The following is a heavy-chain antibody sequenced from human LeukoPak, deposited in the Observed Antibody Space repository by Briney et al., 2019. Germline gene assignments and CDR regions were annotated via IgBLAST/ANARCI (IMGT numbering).Heavy chain of an antibody. Sequence: GGSLRLSCAASGFTFSSYAMRWVRQAPGKGLEWVSAISGSGGSTYYADSVKGRFTISRDNSKNTLYLQMNNLRAEDTAVYYCANSVGSSFSPNFDYWGQGTLVTVSS. CDR2: ISGSGGST. D-gene: IGHD5/OR15-5a*01. CDR3: ANSVGSSFSPNFDY. CDR1: GFTFSSYA. V-gene: IGHV3-23*01. J-gene: IGHJ4*02.